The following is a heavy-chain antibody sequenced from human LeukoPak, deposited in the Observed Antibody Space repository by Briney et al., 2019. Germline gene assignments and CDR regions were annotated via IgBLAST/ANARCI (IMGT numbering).Heavy chain of an antibody. CDR2: IHPDGQT. V-gene: IGHV3-66*01. Sequence: GGSLRLSCAASGFTVSNNYMSWVRQAPGKGLEWVSVIHPDGQTDYVDSVKGRSTISRDTSKNTLYLQMSSLRVDDTAVYYCARGFAWFDPRGQGTLVTVSS. CDR3: ARGFAWFDP. J-gene: IGHJ5*02. CDR1: GFTVSNNY.